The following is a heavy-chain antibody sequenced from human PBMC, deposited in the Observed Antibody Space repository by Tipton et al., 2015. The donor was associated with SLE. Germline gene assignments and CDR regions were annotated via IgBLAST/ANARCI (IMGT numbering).Heavy chain of an antibody. CDR1: GGFISSYY. CDR2: IYYSGST. V-gene: IGHV4-59*01. Sequence: TLSLTCTVSGGFISSYYWSWIRQPPGKGLEWIGYIYYSGSTNYNPSLKSRVTISVDTSKNQFSLKLSSVTAADTAVYYCARDVGDGYLRGFWYFDLWGRGTLVTVSS. D-gene: IGHD5-24*01. J-gene: IGHJ2*01. CDR3: ARDVGDGYLRGFWYFDL.